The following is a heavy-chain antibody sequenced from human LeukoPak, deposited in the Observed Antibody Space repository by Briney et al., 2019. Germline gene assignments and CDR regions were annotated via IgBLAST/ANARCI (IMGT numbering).Heavy chain of an antibody. D-gene: IGHD3-3*01. CDR1: GGSISSYY. Sequence: PSETLSLTCTVSGGSISSYYWSWIRQPAGKGLEWIGRIYTSGSTNYNPSLKSRVTMSVDTSRIQFSLKLNSMTAADTAVYYCARGRDFWSGYSFDYWGQGALVTVSS. V-gene: IGHV4-4*07. CDR2: IYTSGST. CDR3: ARGRDFWSGYSFDY. J-gene: IGHJ4*02.